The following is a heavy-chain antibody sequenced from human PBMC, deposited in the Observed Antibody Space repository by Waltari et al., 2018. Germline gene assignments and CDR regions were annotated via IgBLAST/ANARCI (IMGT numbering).Heavy chain of an antibody. CDR2: ISWNSCKT. J-gene: IGHJ4*02. D-gene: IGHD3-22*01. V-gene: IGHV3-9*01. CDR1: GFTFQNYA. Sequence: EVQLVESGGDLVQPGRSLRLSCAASGFTFQNYAMQWGRQTPGKGREWVSGISWNSCKTAYADSVKGRFTISRDTATNSVYLQMNSLRPEDTALYYCAKKRTTYYDTSGGAFFDSWGQGTLVTVSS. CDR3: AKKRTTYYDTSGGAFFDS.